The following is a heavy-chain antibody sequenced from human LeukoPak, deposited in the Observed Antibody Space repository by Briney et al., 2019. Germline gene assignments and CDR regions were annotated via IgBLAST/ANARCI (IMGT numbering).Heavy chain of an antibody. D-gene: IGHD3-3*01. CDR3: ARHVYDFWSGYSTSGAFDI. V-gene: IGHV4-39*01. CDR2: IYYSGST. Sequence: SETLSLTCTVSGGSISSSSYYWGWIRQPPGKGLEGIGSIYYSGSTYYNPSLKRRVTISVDTSKNQFSLKLSSVTAADTAVYYCARHVYDFWSGYSTSGAFDIWGQGTMVTVSS. J-gene: IGHJ3*02. CDR1: GGSISSSSYY.